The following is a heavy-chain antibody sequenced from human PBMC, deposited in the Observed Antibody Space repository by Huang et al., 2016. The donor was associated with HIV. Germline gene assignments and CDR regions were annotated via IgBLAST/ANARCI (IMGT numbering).Heavy chain of an antibody. CDR1: DYTFTSYG. CDR3: GGSSGYWSFDY. D-gene: IGHD3-22*01. J-gene: IGHJ4*02. CDR2: ISTNNGDT. V-gene: IGHV1-18*04. Sequence: QVQLVQSGGEVKKPGASVTVSCKASDYTFTSYGISWVRQATGQGREWMGWISTNNGDTNDAQKFQGRVTMTTDTSTSTAYMELRSLRSDDTAVYYCGGSSGYWSFDYWGQGTLVTISS.